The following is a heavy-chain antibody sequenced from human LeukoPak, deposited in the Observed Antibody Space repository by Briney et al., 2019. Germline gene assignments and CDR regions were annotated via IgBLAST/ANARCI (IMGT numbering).Heavy chain of an antibody. D-gene: IGHD3-3*01. CDR1: GFTFSDYG. Sequence: GKSLRLSCTASGFTFSDYGMHWVRQPPGKGLEWVAIIWYDGSNKKYEDSVKGRFTISRDNSKNTLYLQMNSLRAEDTAVYYCARGVPYDSWSGPHYSDYWGQGTLVTVSS. J-gene: IGHJ4*02. CDR2: IWYDGSNK. V-gene: IGHV3-33*01. CDR3: ARGVPYDSWSGPHYSDY.